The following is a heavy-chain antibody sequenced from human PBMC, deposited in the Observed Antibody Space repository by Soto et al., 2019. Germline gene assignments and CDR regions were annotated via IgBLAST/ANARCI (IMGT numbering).Heavy chain of an antibody. V-gene: IGHV1-18*01. Sequence: GASVKVSCKASGYTFTSYGISWVRQAPGQGLEWMGWISAYNGNTNYAQKLQGRVTMTTDTSTSTAYMELRSLRSDDTAVYYCARDLFDYYDSSVGEFDPWGQGTLVTVSS. CDR1: GYTFTSYG. D-gene: IGHD3-22*01. J-gene: IGHJ5*02. CDR2: ISAYNGNT. CDR3: ARDLFDYYDSSVGEFDP.